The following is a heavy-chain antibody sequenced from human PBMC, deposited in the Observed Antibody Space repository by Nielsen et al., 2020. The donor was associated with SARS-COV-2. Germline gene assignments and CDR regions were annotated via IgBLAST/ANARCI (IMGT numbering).Heavy chain of an antibody. CDR3: AKGVVISWFDP. V-gene: IGHV3-30*18. CDR1: GFTFSSCD. J-gene: IGHJ5*02. Sequence: GESLKISCAASGFTFSSCDMHWVRQAPGKGLEWVAVISYDGSDKYYADSVKGRFTISRDNSKNTLYLQMNSLRAEDTAVYYCAKGVVISWFDPWGQGTLVTVSS. D-gene: IGHD3-22*01. CDR2: ISYDGSDK.